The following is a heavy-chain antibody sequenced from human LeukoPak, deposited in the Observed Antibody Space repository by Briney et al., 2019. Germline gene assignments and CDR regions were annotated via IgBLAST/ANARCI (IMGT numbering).Heavy chain of an antibody. V-gene: IGHV3-43*02. D-gene: IGHD5-18*01. CDR3: AKALGGNIYVLDY. CDR1: GFTFDDHA. Sequence: GGSLRLSCAASGFTFDDHAMHWVRQAPGKGLEWVSVISGFGANTYYADTVKGRFTISRDNSKNSLSLQMNSLGTEDTALYYCAKALGGNIYVLDYCGQGTLVTVSS. J-gene: IGHJ4*02. CDR2: ISGFGANT.